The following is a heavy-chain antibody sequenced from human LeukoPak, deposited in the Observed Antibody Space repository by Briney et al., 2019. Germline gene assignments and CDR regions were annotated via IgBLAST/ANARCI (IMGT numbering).Heavy chain of an antibody. D-gene: IGHD3-9*01. CDR3: ARAEYDILTGSYGMDV. CDR2: MNPNSGNT. Sequence: ASVKVSCKASGYTFTGYYMHWVRQATGQGLEWMGWMNPNSGNTGYAQKFQGRVTMTRNTSISTAYMELSSLRSEDTAVYYCARAEYDILTGSYGMDVWGQGTTVTVSS. J-gene: IGHJ6*02. CDR1: GYTFTGYY. V-gene: IGHV1-8*02.